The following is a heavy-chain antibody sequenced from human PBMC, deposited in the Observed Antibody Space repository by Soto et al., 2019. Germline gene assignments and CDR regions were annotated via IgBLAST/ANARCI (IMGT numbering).Heavy chain of an antibody. D-gene: IGHD3-22*01. Sequence: QVQLVESGGGVVQPGRSLRLSCAASEFTFRHYAMHWVRQAPGKGLEWVTYISYDGDNKQYADSVKGRFTVSRDNSQNTLHLQMNSLRTEDTAVYYCARGWRYYDSNGHVHWGQGTLVTVSS. CDR2: ISYDGDNK. CDR3: ARGWRYYDSNGHVH. CDR1: EFTFRHYA. J-gene: IGHJ4*02. V-gene: IGHV3-30-3*01.